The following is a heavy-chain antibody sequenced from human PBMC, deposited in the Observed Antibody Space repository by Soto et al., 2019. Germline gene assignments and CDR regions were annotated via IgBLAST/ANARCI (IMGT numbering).Heavy chain of an antibody. J-gene: IGHJ4*02. CDR2: INPKSGGT. Sequence: EAPAKVCCEAPGDGFSCYYMHWVRQAPGQGLEWMGWINPKSGGTLYAQKFQGRVTMTRDTSISTAYMELSRLRSDDTAVYYCARGGTFAYDTSGYSVYWGQGTLLTVHS. CDR1: GDGFSCYY. D-gene: IGHD3-22*01. V-gene: IGHV1-2*02. CDR3: ARGGTFAYDTSGYSVY.